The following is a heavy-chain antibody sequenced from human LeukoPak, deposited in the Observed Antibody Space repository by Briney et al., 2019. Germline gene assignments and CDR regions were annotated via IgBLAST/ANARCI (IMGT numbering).Heavy chain of an antibody. D-gene: IGHD5-12*01. Sequence: PSETLSLTCTVSGGPISSYYWSWIRQPPGKGLEWIGYIHSSGNTNYNPSLKSRVTISVDTSKNQFSLKLSSVTAADTAVYYCARMGGYSGYATHWGQGTLVTVSS. CDR3: ARMGGYSGYATH. J-gene: IGHJ4*02. V-gene: IGHV4-59*08. CDR2: IHSSGNT. CDR1: GGPISSYY.